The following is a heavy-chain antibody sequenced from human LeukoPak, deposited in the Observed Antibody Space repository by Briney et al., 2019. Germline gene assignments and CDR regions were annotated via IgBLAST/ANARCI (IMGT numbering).Heavy chain of an antibody. CDR1: GFTFSSYE. J-gene: IGHJ4*02. CDR3: ARNGRYFDWSDY. CDR2: ISSSGSTI. Sequence: PGGSLRPSCAASGFTFSSYEMNWVRQAPGKGLEWVSYISSSGSTIYYADSVKGRFTISRDNAKNSLYLQMNSLRAEDTAVYYCARNGRYFDWSDYWGQGTLVTVSS. V-gene: IGHV3-48*03. D-gene: IGHD3-9*01.